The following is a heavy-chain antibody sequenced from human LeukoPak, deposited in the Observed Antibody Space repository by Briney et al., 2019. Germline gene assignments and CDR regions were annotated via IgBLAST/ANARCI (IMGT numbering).Heavy chain of an antibody. J-gene: IGHJ4*02. CDR2: LYSGGST. CDR1: GFTVSNNY. Sequence: GGSLSLSCAASGFTVSNNYMSWVRQAPGKGLEWVSVLYSGGSTYYTDSVKGRFTISRDNSKNTLYLQMNSLRAEDTAVYYCARSPAWSGYYTYYFDYWGQGTLVTVSS. CDR3: ARSPAWSGYYTYYFDY. V-gene: IGHV3-53*01. D-gene: IGHD3-3*01.